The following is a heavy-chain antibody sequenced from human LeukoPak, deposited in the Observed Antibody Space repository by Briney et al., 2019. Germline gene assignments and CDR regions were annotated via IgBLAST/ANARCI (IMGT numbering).Heavy chain of an antibody. CDR2: VYTSGTT. Sequence: PGESLTLSCTVSGFAVSYYFINWVRQAPGRGLEWVSVVYTSGTTYYGDSVRGRFTVSRDNSKNTVYLQMNSLRAEDTAVYFCARDGGCTADGCPSGYFDFWGPGTLVTVSS. CDR3: ARDGGCTADGCPSGYFDF. D-gene: IGHD2-8*02. CDR1: GFAVSYYF. J-gene: IGHJ4*02. V-gene: IGHV3-66*01.